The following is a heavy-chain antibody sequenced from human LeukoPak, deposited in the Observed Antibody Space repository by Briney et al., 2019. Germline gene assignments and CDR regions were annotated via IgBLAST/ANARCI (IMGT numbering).Heavy chain of an antibody. J-gene: IGHJ3*02. Sequence: SETLSLTCTVSGGSISSYYWSWIRQPPGMGLEWIGYIYYSGSTNYNPSLKSRVTISVDTSKNQFSLKLSSVTAADTAVYYCARASSTYYDFWSGYRTKLNDAFDIWGQGTMVTVSS. D-gene: IGHD3-3*01. CDR3: ARASSTYYDFWSGYRTKLNDAFDI. V-gene: IGHV4-59*01. CDR2: IYYSGST. CDR1: GGSISSYY.